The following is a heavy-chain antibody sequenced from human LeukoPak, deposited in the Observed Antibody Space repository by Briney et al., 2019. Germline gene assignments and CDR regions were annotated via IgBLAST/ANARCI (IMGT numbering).Heavy chain of an antibody. V-gene: IGHV4-59*01. CDR1: GGSISTYY. J-gene: IGHJ4*02. Sequence: SETLSLTCTVSGGSISTYYWSWIRQPPGKGLEWIGYIYYSGSTNYNPSLKSRVTISVDTSKNQFSLKLTSVTAADTALYYCARSRGYFDYWGEGTLVTVSS. CDR2: IYYSGST. D-gene: IGHD6-13*01. CDR3: ARSRGYFDY.